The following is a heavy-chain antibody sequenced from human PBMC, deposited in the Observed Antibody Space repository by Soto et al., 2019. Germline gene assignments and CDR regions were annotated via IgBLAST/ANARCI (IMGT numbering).Heavy chain of an antibody. CDR3: ARVASGITSDY. J-gene: IGHJ4*02. Sequence: QVQLQESGPGLVKPSQTLSLTCTVSGGPISSGDYHWSWIRQPPGKGLEWIGNIYYSGGTYYNPSLKSRVTISVDTSKNQFSLKLSSVTAADTAVYYCARVASGITSDYWGQGTLVTVSS. CDR2: IYYSGGT. CDR1: GGPISSGDYH. D-gene: IGHD3-10*01. V-gene: IGHV4-30-4*01.